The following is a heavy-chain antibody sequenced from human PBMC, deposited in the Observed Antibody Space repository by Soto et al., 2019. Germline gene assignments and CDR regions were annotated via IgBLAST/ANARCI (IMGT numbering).Heavy chain of an antibody. J-gene: IGHJ4*02. D-gene: IGHD1-26*01. Sequence: GGSLRLSCAASGFTFSSYGMHWVRQAPGKGLEWVAVISYDGSNKYYADSVKGRFTISRDNSKNTLYLQMNSLRAEDTAVYYCAIGMKWEPFPNHDDWGQGTLVTVSS. CDR1: GFTFSSYG. CDR3: AIGMKWEPFPNHDD. CDR2: ISYDGSNK. V-gene: IGHV3-30*03.